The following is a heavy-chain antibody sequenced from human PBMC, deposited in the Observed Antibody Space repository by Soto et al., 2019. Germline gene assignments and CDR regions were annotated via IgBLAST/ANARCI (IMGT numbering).Heavy chain of an antibody. CDR3: ARGPQLPTSYFDY. J-gene: IGHJ4*02. V-gene: IGHV3-33*01. Sequence: GGSLRLSCAASGFTFSSYGMHWVRQAPGKGLEWVAVIWYDGSNKYYADSVRGRFTISRDNSKNTLYLQMNSLRAEDTAVYYCARGPQLPTSYFDYWGQGTLVTVSS. D-gene: IGHD5-18*01. CDR1: GFTFSSYG. CDR2: IWYDGSNK.